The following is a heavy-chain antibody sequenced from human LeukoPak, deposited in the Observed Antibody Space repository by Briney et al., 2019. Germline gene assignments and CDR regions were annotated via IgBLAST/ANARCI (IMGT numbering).Heavy chain of an antibody. CDR1: GFSLNGYA. J-gene: IGHJ5*02. CDR3: AKDLTYNDGRWEFVP. CDR2: ILTSGTT. D-gene: IGHD3-9*01. Sequence: GGSLRLSCVASGFSLNGYAMSWVRQAPGKGPEWVSGILTSGTTYYSDSVKGRFTISRDSSKNTLYLQLNSLRSEDTAIYSCAKDLTYNDGRWEFVPWGQGTLVTVSS. V-gene: IGHV3-23*05.